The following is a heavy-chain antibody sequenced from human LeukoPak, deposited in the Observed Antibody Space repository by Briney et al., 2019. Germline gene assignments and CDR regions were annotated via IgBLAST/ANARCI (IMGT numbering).Heavy chain of an antibody. D-gene: IGHD3-3*01. J-gene: IGHJ4*02. CDR1: GGSISSGSYY. CDR3: ARSAIFRTQTSLFDY. V-gene: IGHV4-61*02. CDR2: IYTSGST. Sequence: SETLSLTCTVSGGSISSGSYYWSWIRQPAGKGLEWIGRIYTSGSTTYNPSLKSRVTISYTSKNQFSLKLNSVTAADTAVYYCARSAIFRTQTSLFDYWGQGTLVTVSS.